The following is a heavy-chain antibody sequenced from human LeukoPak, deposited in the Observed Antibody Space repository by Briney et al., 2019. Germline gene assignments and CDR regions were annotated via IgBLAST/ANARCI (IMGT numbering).Heavy chain of an antibody. D-gene: IGHD6-19*01. Sequence: SETLSLTCTVSGDSISTYYWSWIRQPPGKGLEWIGEINHSGSTNYNPSLKSRVTISVDTSKNQFSLKLSSVTAADTAVYYCARGTLAVAGYYFDYWGQGTLVTVSS. V-gene: IGHV4-34*01. CDR2: INHSGST. CDR1: GDSISTYY. J-gene: IGHJ4*02. CDR3: ARGTLAVAGYYFDY.